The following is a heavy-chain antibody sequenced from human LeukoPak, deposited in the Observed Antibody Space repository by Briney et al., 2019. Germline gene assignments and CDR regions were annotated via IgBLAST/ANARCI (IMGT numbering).Heavy chain of an antibody. CDR2: IYTSGST. D-gene: IGHD3-22*01. J-gene: IGHJ4*02. CDR3: ARDRLFGSGHRYFDY. Sequence: SETLSLTCTVSGGSITSYFWSWIRQPAGKGLEWIGRIYTSGSTNYNPSLKSRVTMSVDTSKNQFSLKLSSVTAADTAVYCCARDRLFGSGHRYFDYWGQGTLVTVSS. CDR1: GGSITSYF. V-gene: IGHV4-4*07.